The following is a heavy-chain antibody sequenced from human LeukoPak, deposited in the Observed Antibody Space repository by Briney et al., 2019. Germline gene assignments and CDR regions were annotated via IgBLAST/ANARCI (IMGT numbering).Heavy chain of an antibody. CDR3: ASLAVAGTTFDY. D-gene: IGHD6-19*01. CDR2: VRYDGNTK. J-gene: IGHJ4*02. CDR1: GFNIRTYG. Sequence: GGSLRVSCAASGFNIRTYGRHWVRQAPGKGLEWVAIVRYDGNTKNYVDSVKGRFTISRDTSKNTVFLQMNSLRAEDTALYYCASLAVAGTTFDYWGQGTLVTVSS. V-gene: IGHV3-30*02.